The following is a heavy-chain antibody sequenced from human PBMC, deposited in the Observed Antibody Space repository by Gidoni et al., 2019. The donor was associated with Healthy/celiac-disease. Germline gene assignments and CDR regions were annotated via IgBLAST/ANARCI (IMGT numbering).Heavy chain of an antibody. V-gene: IGHV3-33*01. Sequence: QVQLVESGGGVAQPVRSLRLSCAPSGFTSITFGMHGVRQAPGKGLEWVAVIWYDGSNKYYADSVEGRFTISRDNSKNTLYLQMNSLRAEDTAVYYCARERAGTVTTGEADYWGQGTLVTVSS. D-gene: IGHD4-4*01. J-gene: IGHJ4*02. CDR3: ARERAGTVTTGEADY. CDR1: GFTSITFG. CDR2: IWYDGSNK.